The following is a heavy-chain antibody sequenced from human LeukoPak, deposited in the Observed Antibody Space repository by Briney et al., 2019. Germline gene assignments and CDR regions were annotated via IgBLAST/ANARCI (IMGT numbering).Heavy chain of an antibody. CDR3: ARADKEQWLASYHFDH. CDR1: GFTFSSYG. V-gene: IGHV1-18*01. D-gene: IGHD6-19*01. J-gene: IGHJ4*02. CDR2: VSPYDVST. Sequence: GGSLRLSCAASGFTFSSYGITWVRQAPGQGLEWVGWVSPYDVSTNYAQKLQGRVTLTTDTSTSTAYMDLRSLRSDDTAVYYCARADKEQWLASYHFDHWGQGTLVTVSS.